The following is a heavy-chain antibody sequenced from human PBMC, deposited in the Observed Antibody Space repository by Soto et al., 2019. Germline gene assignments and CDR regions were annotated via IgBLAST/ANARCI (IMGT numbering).Heavy chain of an antibody. CDR1: GFTFSSYG. CDR2: ISYDGSNK. V-gene: IGHV3-30*18. CDR3: AKDRGRVLVAAPLDY. Sequence: QVQLVESGGGVVQPGRSLRLSCAASGFTFSSYGMHWVRQAPGKGLEWVAVISYDGSNKYYADSVKGRFTISRDNSQNTLYLQMNSLRAEDTAVYYCAKDRGRVLVAAPLDYWGQGTLVTVSS. D-gene: IGHD2-15*01. J-gene: IGHJ4*02.